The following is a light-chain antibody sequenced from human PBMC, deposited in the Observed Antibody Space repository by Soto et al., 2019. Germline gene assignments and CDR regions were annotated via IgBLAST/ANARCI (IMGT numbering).Light chain of an antibody. CDR2: DAS. V-gene: IGKV1-5*01. CDR3: QQYNSDSLCT. Sequence: DIQMTQSPSTLSASVGDRVTITCRASQTISTWLAWYQQKPGRAPKLLIYDASSLESGVPSRFSGSGSGTEFTLTSSSLEPSAFASYYCQQYNSDSLCTFGQGTKVESK. J-gene: IGKJ1*01. CDR1: QTISTW.